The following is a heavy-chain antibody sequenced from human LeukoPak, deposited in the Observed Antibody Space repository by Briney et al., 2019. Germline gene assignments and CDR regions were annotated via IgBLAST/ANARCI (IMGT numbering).Heavy chain of an antibody. V-gene: IGHV3-23*01. D-gene: IGHD6-19*01. CDR2: ISGSGGST. Sequence: PGGSLRLSCAASGLTFSSYAMSWVRQAPGKGLAWVSAISGSGGSTYYADSVKGRFTISRDNSKNTLYLQMNSLRAEDTAVYYCAKDLDSGWSRTDAFDIWGQGTMVTVSS. CDR3: AKDLDSGWSRTDAFDI. J-gene: IGHJ3*02. CDR1: GLTFSSYA.